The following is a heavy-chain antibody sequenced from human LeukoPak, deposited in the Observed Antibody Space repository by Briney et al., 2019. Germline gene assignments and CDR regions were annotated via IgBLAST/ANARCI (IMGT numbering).Heavy chain of an antibody. CDR3: ARARAVAGTGDDNFDY. J-gene: IGHJ4*02. V-gene: IGHV1-69*13. D-gene: IGHD6-19*01. CDR2: IIPIFGTA. CDR1: GGTFSSYA. Sequence: SVKVSCKASGGTFSSYAISWVRQAPGQGLEWMGGIIPIFGTANYAQKFQGRVTITADEPTSTAYMELSSLRSEDTAVYYCARARAVAGTGDDNFDYWGQGTLVTVSS.